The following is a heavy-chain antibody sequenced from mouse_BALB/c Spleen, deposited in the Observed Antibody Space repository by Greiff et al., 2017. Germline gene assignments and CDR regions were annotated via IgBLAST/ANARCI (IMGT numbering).Heavy chain of an antibody. CDR1: GYTFTSYY. Sequence: QVQLQQPGAELVKPGASVKLSCKASGYTFTSYYMYWVKQRPGQGLEWIGGINPSNGGTNFNEKFKSKATLTVDKSSSTAYMQLSSLTSEDSAVYYCTRGNEYDGAGFAYWGQGTLVTVSA. V-gene: IGHV1S81*02. CDR3: TRGNEYDGAGFAY. J-gene: IGHJ3*01. D-gene: IGHD2-4*01. CDR2: INPSNGGT.